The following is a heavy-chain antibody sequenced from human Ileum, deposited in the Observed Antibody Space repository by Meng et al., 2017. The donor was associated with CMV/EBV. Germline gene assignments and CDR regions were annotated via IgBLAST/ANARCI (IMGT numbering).Heavy chain of an antibody. CDR2: VYYNGRT. Sequence: LQLHEAGPGLVKPSETLSLTCTVSVASLSTSDYYWAYIRQSPGKGLEWIGSVYYNGRTYSNSSLESRVTMSLDTSKNQFSLRLSSVTAADTAMYFCAREKSGSHFDSWGQGTLVTVSS. D-gene: IGHD5-12*01. CDR1: VASLSTSDYY. CDR3: AREKSGSHFDS. V-gene: IGHV4-39*07. J-gene: IGHJ4*02.